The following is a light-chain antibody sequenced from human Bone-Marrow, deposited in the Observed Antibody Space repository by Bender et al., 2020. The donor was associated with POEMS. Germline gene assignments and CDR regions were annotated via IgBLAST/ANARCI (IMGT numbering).Light chain of an antibody. J-gene: IGLJ1*01. V-gene: IGLV2-11*01. CDR2: EDT. CDR3: SSYVGSSSYV. Sequence: QSALTQPRSVSGSPGQSVTISCTGTSSDVGGYDYVSWYQQHPGKAPKLMIYEDTKRPSGVSNRFSGSKSGNTASLTISGLQAEDEADYYCSSYVGSSSYVFGSGTKVTVL. CDR1: SSDVGGYDY.